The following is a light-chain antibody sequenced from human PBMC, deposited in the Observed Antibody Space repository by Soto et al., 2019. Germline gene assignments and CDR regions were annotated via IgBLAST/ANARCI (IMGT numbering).Light chain of an antibody. CDR2: GAI. CDR3: QQDGNSMPIT. Sequence: EVALTQSPGTLSVSPGERATLSCRASQSVSTSFLAWYQQKPGQAPRLRIYGAISRATGTTDRFTGSRSGTAFTLTISRLEPEDLAVYYCQQDGNSMPITFGQGTKVDI. CDR1: QSVSTSF. V-gene: IGKV3-20*01. J-gene: IGKJ1*01.